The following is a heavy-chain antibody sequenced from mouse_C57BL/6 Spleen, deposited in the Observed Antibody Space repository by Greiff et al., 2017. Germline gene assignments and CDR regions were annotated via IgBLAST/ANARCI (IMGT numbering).Heavy chain of an antibody. V-gene: IGHV1-80*01. J-gene: IGHJ2*01. Sequence: QVHVKQSGAELVKPGASVKISCTASGYAFSSYWMNWVKQRPGKGLEWIGQIYPGDGDTNYNGKFKGKATLTADKSSSTAYMQLSSLTSEDSAVYFCAIWRGSYGSSPYWGKGTTLTVSS. D-gene: IGHD1-1*01. CDR3: AIWRGSYGSSPY. CDR1: GYAFSSYW. CDR2: IYPGDGDT.